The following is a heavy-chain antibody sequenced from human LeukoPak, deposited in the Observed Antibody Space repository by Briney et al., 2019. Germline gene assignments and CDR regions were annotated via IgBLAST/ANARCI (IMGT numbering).Heavy chain of an antibody. D-gene: IGHD6-13*01. Sequence: PGGSLRLSCAASGFTFSSYGMHWVRQAPGKGLEWVAAIWYDGSNKYYADSVKGRFTISRDNSKSTLYLQMNSLRAEDTAVYYCASSIVAAGLIDYWGQGTLVTVSS. CDR2: IWYDGSNK. V-gene: IGHV3-33*01. J-gene: IGHJ4*02. CDR3: ASSIVAAGLIDY. CDR1: GFTFSSYG.